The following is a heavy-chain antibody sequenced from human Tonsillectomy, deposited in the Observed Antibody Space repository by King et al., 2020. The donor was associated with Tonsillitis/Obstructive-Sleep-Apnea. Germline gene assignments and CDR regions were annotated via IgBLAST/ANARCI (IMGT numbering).Heavy chain of an antibody. V-gene: IGHV4-39*01. CDR3: ASRPRGWNYHYYYYMDV. CDR1: GGSISSSSYY. CDR2: IYYSGST. J-gene: IGHJ6*03. D-gene: IGHD1-1*01. Sequence: QLQESGPGLVKPSETLSLTCTVSGGSISSSSYYWGWIRQPPGKGLEWIGSIYYSGSTYYNPSLKSRVTISVDTSKNQFSLKLSSVTAADTAVYYCASRPRGWNYHYYYYMDVWGKGTTVTVSS.